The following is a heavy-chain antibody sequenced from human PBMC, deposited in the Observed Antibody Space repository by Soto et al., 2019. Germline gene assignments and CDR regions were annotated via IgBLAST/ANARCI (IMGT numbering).Heavy chain of an antibody. CDR3: ARGRVQRITIFGVVIHYYYYGMDV. CDR1: GYTFTSYG. J-gene: IGHJ6*02. V-gene: IGHV1-18*01. Sequence: ASVKVSCKASGYTFTSYGISWVRQAPGQGLEWMGWISAYNGNTNYAQKLQGRVTMTTDTSTSTAYMELSRLRSDDTAVYYCARGRVQRITIFGVVIHYYYYGMDVWGQGTTVTVSS. CDR2: ISAYNGNT. D-gene: IGHD3-3*01.